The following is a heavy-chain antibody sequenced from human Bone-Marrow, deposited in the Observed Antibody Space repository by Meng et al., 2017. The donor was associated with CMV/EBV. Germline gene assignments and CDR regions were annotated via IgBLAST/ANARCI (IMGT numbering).Heavy chain of an antibody. J-gene: IGHJ4*02. D-gene: IGHD3/OR15-3a*01. CDR1: GFTFDDYA. CDR3: SKRHSQGAFGPPDDY. V-gene: IGHV3-23*03. Sequence: GGSLRLSCAASGFTFDDYAMHWVRQAPGKGLEWVSVIYSGGSSTYYADSVKGRFTISRDNSKNTLYLQMNSLRAEDTAVYYWSKRHSQGAFGPPDDYWGQGTLVTVSS. CDR2: IYSGGSST.